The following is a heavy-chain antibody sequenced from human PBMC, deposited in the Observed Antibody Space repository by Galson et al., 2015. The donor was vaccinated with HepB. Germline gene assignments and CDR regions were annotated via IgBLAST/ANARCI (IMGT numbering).Heavy chain of an antibody. J-gene: IGHJ6*02. V-gene: IGHV3-48*01. CDR1: GFTFSSYS. Sequence: SLRLSCAASGFTFSSYSMDWVRQAPGKGLEWISYISSSGSTVYSADSVRGRFTISRDNAKNAVYLQMNSLRPEDTAVYYCARDLYHVDYYYYGLGVWGQGTTVTVSS. CDR3: ARDLYHVDYYYYGLGV. CDR2: ISSSGSTV. D-gene: IGHD2-2*02.